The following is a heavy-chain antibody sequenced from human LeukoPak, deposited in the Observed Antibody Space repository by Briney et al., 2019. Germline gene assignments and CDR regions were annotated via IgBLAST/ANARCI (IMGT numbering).Heavy chain of an antibody. V-gene: IGHV3-74*01. CDR3: ARITGIAAAGDY. CDR1: GFTFNFYW. J-gene: IGHJ4*02. D-gene: IGHD6-13*01. CDR2: INSDGSST. Sequence: QPGGSLRLSCAASGFTFNFYWMHWVRQAPGKGLLWVSRINSDGSSTSYADSVKGRFTISRDNAKNSLYLQMNSLRAEDTAVYYCARITGIAAAGDYWGQGTLVTVSS.